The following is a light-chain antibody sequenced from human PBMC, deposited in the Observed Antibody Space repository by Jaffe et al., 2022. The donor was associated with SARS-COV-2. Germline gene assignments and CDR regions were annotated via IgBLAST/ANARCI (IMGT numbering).Light chain of an antibody. CDR1: QNINNW. J-gene: IGKJ1*01. CDR2: KAS. Sequence: IQMTQSPSTLSASVGDRITITCRASQNINNWLAWFQQKPGEAPKLLIYKASTLESGVPSRFSGSASGAEFTLTISSLQPDDFATYYCQQYSYSRTFGRGTKVEVK. V-gene: IGKV1-5*03. CDR3: QQYSYSRT.